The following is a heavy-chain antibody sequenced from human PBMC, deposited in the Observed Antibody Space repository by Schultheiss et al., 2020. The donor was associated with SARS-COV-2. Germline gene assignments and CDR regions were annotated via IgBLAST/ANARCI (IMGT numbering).Heavy chain of an antibody. Sequence: GGSLRLSCAASGFTFSSFVMHWVRQAPGKGLEWVAVIWYDGSNEYYTDSVEGRYTISRDNSKNTLYLQMNSLKTEDTAVYYCTTAPYGASGYWGQGTLVTVSS. D-gene: IGHD3-10*01. CDR2: IWYDGSNE. CDR3: TTAPYGASGY. J-gene: IGHJ4*02. CDR1: GFTFSSFV. V-gene: IGHV3-33*01.